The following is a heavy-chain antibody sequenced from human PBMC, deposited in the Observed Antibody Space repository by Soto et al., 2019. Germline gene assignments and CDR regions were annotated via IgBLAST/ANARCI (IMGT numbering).Heavy chain of an antibody. D-gene: IGHD3-22*01. J-gene: IGHJ4*02. CDR1: GGSVSSGSYY. CDR3: ATTSSGYPY. CDR2: IYYSGST. Sequence: SETLSLTCTVSGGSVSSGSYYWSWIRQPPGKGLEWIGYIYYSGSTNYNPSLKSRVTISVDTSKNQISLKLSSVTAADTALYYCATTSSGYPYWGRGTLVTVSS. V-gene: IGHV4-61*01.